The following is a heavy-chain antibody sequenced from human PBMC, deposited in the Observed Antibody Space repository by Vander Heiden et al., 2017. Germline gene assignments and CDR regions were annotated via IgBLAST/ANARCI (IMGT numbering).Heavy chain of an antibody. CDR2: IYSGGST. Sequence: EVQLVESGGGLIQPGGSLRLPRAPSGLPVSSNYMSWVRQAPGKGREWVPVIYSGGSTYYADPVKGRFTISRDNSKNTLYLQMNSLRAEDTAVYYCARDTWWELNRGFDYWGQGTLVTVSS. CDR3: ARDTWWELNRGFDY. D-gene: IGHD1-26*01. CDR1: GLPVSSNY. J-gene: IGHJ4*02. V-gene: IGHV3-53*01.